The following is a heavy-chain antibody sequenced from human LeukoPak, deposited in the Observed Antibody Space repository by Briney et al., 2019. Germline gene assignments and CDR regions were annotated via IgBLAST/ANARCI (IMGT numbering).Heavy chain of an antibody. V-gene: IGHV4-59*01. CDR1: GGSLSYYY. Sequence: SETLSLTCTASGGSLSYYYWSWIRQPPRKGPEWIGYIYYSGSTNYNPSLKTRVTISVDTSKNQFSLKLSSVTAADTAVYYCARDRDGFNGGPFDIWGQGTMVTVSS. CDR3: ARDRDGFNGGPFDI. J-gene: IGHJ3*02. D-gene: IGHD5-24*01. CDR2: IYYSGST.